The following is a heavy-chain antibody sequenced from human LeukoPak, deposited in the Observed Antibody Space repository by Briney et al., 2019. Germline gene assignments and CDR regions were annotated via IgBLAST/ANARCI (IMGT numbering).Heavy chain of an antibody. CDR1: GYIFTHNW. D-gene: IGHD3-10*01. CDR2: IYPGDSDT. J-gene: IGHJ4*02. V-gene: IGHV5-51*01. CDR3: ARQTRDGSGSRGYSFDF. Sequence: GESLKISCKGSGYIFTHNWIGWVRQMPGKGLEWMGIIYPGDSDTRYSPSFEGQVTISVDKSISTAYLQWSSLKASDTAMYYCARQTRDGSGSRGYSFDFWGQGTLVTVST.